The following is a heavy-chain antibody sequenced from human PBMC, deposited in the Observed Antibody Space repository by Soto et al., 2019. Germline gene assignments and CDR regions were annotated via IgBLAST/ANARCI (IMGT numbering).Heavy chain of an antibody. Sequence: QVQLVESGGGLVKPGGSLRLSCAASGFTFSDYYMSWIRQAPGKGLECVSYISGSGTTIYYADSVKGRFTISRDNAKNSVYLQMSGLRAEDTAMYYCARDFNYGGNSGWFDPWGQGTLVTVSS. J-gene: IGHJ5*02. CDR3: ARDFNYGGNSGWFDP. CDR1: GFTFSDYY. V-gene: IGHV3-11*01. CDR2: ISGSGTTI. D-gene: IGHD4-17*01.